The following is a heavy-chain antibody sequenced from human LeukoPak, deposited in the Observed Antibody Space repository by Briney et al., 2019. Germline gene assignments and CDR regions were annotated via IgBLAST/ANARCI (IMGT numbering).Heavy chain of an antibody. D-gene: IGHD3-16*01. J-gene: IGHJ4*02. Sequence: GGSLRLSCAASGFTFSSYAMSWVRQAPGKGLEWVPSISSSSSYIYYADSVKGRFTISRDNAKNSLYLQMNSLRAEDTAVYYCARDWGLQFDYWGQGTLVTVSS. CDR2: ISSSSSYI. CDR3: ARDWGLQFDY. CDR1: GFTFSSYA. V-gene: IGHV3-21*01.